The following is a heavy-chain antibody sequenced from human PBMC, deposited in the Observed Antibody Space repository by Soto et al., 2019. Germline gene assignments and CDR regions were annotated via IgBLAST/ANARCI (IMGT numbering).Heavy chain of an antibody. D-gene: IGHD2-21*01. CDR2: ISWSSVYT. J-gene: IGHJ4*02. CDR3: VKDKSLGGEASTYYFDF. Sequence: EVQLVESGGGLVHPGRSLRLSCAASEFTFDDYAMHWVRQAPGKGLEWVAFISWSSVYTGYADSVKGRVTISRDNAKRSLYLDMNSRRPEDTALYYCVKDKSLGGEASTYYFDFWGQGTLVTVSS. CDR1: EFTFDDYA. V-gene: IGHV3-9*01.